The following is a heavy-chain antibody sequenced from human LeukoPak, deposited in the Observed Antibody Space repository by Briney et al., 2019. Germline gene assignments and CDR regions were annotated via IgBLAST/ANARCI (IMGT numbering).Heavy chain of an antibody. V-gene: IGHV4-59*08. D-gene: IGHD3-10*01. J-gene: IGHJ4*02. Sequence: GSLRLSCAGSGFPFSSYPISWIRQPPGKGLEWIGYIYYSGNTYYNPSLKSRVTISVDTSKNQFSLKLSSVTAADTAVYYCARRRPWDGSDPFFDYWGQGTLVTVSS. CDR1: GFPFSSYP. CDR3: ARRRPWDGSDPFFDY. CDR2: IYYSGNT.